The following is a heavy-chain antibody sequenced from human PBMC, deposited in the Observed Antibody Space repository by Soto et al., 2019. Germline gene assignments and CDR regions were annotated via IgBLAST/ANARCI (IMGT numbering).Heavy chain of an antibody. CDR3: ARVTNYADSGDFYNFAF. CDR2: IYPGDAET. Sequence: PGESLKISCQGSGYDFTHYWVAGVRQTPGKGLEWMGVIYPGDAETRYSPSFQGRVTFSVDKASDTAYLKWSSLEASDTAIYYCARVTNYADSGDFYNFAFWGHGAVVTVSS. J-gene: IGHJ1*01. D-gene: IGHD2-21*01. V-gene: IGHV5-51*01. CDR1: GYDFTHYW.